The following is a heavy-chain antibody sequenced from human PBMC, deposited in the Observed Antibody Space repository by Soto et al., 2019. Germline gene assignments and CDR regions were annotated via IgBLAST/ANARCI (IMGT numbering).Heavy chain of an antibody. D-gene: IGHD2-15*01. J-gene: IGHJ4*02. CDR3: AKDLTVVVVAAID. CDR2: ISGSGGST. CDR1: GFSFSGSA. V-gene: IGHV3-23*01. Sequence: GGSLRLSCAASGFSFSGSAFHWVRQAPGKGLEWVSAISGSGGSTYYADSVKGRFTISRDNSKNTLYLQMNSLRAEDTAVYYCAKDLTVVVVAAIDWGQGTLVTVSS.